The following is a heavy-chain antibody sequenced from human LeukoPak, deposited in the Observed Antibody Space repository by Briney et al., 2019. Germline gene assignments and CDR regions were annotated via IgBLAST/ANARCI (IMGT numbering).Heavy chain of an antibody. Sequence: ASVKVSCKASGYTFTRYYMHWVRQAPGQGLEWMGMINPSGGSTKYAQKFEGRVTMTRDTSTSTVYMEVSSLRSDDTAVYYCARDMAPSGGRKDYWGQGTLVTVSS. CDR2: INPSGGST. CDR1: GYTFTRYY. J-gene: IGHJ4*02. D-gene: IGHD2-15*01. V-gene: IGHV1-46*01. CDR3: ARDMAPSGGRKDY.